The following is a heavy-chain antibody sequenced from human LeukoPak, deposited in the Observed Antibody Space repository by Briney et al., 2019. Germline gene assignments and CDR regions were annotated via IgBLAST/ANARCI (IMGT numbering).Heavy chain of an antibody. J-gene: IGHJ4*02. CDR2: ISHSGST. Sequence: SGTLSLTCAVSGGSISSSNWWSWVRQPPGKGLGWIGEISHSGSTNYNPSLKSRVTISVDKSKNQFSLKLSSVTAADTAVYYCAREGMYDILTGYYVAYYFDYWGQGTLVTVSS. D-gene: IGHD3-9*01. CDR1: GGSISSSNW. V-gene: IGHV4-4*02. CDR3: AREGMYDILTGYYVAYYFDY.